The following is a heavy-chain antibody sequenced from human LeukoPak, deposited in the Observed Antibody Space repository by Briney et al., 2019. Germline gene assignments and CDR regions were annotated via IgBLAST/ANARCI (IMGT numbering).Heavy chain of an antibody. CDR2: IYPGDSDT. V-gene: IGHV5-51*01. CDR3: ARRASPGLDAFDI. Sequence: GDSLKISCKASGSFFITSWLGWVRQMPGRGLEWMGNIYPGDSDTRYSPSFRGQVSISADKSISTAYLQWSSLKASDSTMYYCARRASPGLDAFDIWGKGQWSPSLQ. J-gene: IGHJ3*02. CDR1: GSFFITSW.